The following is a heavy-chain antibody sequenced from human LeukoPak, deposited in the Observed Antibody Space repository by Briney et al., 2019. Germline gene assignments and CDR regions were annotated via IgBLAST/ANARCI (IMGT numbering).Heavy chain of an antibody. CDR1: GGSITGYY. CDR2: IHYSGST. CDR3: ARHSVGMRKVVDY. V-gene: IGHV4-59*08. D-gene: IGHD1-26*01. J-gene: IGHJ4*02. Sequence: PSETLSLTCAVSGGSITGYYWSWIREPPGKGLEYIGYIHYSGSTNYNPYLKSRVTISVDTSKNQFSLKLNSVTAADTAVYYCARHSVGMRKVVDYWGQGTLVAVSS.